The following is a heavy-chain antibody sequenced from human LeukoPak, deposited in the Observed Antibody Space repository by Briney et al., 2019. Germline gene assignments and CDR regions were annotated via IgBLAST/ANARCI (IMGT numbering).Heavy chain of an antibody. V-gene: IGHV3-48*01. CDR2: ISSSSSTI. D-gene: IGHD4-17*01. Sequence: GGSLRLSCAASGFTFSSYEMNWVRQAPGKGLEWVSYISSSSSTIYYADSVKGRFTISRDNAKNSLYLQMNSLRAEDTAVYYCASPDYGDYEALDYWGQGTLVTVSS. CDR1: GFTFSSYE. J-gene: IGHJ4*02. CDR3: ASPDYGDYEALDY.